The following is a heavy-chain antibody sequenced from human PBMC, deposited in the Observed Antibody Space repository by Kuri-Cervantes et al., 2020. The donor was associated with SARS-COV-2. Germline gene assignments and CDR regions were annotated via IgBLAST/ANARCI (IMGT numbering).Heavy chain of an antibody. D-gene: IGHD3-22*01. CDR3: ARVVTNPLDYDSSGSTSDP. V-gene: IGHV4-38-2*02. J-gene: IGHJ5*02. Sequence: SETLSLTCTVSGYSISSGYYWGWIRQPPGKGLEWIGSIYHSGSTYYNPSLKSRVTISVDTSKNQFSLKLSSVTAADTAVYYCARVVTNPLDYDSSGSTSDPWGQGTLVTVSS. CDR2: IYHSGST. CDR1: GYSISSGYY.